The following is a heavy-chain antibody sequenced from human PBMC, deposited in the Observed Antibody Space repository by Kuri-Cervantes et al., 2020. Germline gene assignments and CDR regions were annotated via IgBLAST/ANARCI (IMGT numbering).Heavy chain of an antibody. V-gene: IGHV3-23*01. Sequence: GESLKISCAASGFTFSSYAMSWVRQAPGKGLEWVSAISGSGGSTYYADSVKGRFTISRDNSKNTLYLQMNSLRAEDTAVYYCAKCATRGYYYYGMDVWGQGTTVTVSS. CDR2: ISGSGGST. CDR3: AKCATRGYYYYGMDV. CDR1: GFTFSSYA. D-gene: IGHD1-1*01. J-gene: IGHJ6*02.